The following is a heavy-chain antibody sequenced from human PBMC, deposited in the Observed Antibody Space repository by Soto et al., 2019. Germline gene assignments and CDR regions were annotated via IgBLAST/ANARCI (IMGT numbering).Heavy chain of an antibody. D-gene: IGHD5-12*01. V-gene: IGHV4-39*01. J-gene: IGHJ4*02. CDR1: DDSINRDKYY. Sequence: QLQLQESGPGLVEPAETLSLTCSVSDDSINRDKYYWGWIRQHPGKGLEWIGSIYYRGNAYYNPSLQTRVTISRDKSKSQFSLKLNSVTAADSALHFCARLEGLATISYYFDFWGPGALVTVSS. CDR3: ARLEGLATISYYFDF. CDR2: IYYRGNA.